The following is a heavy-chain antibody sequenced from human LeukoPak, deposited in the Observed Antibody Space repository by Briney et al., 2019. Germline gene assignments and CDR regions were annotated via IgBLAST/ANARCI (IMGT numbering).Heavy chain of an antibody. J-gene: IGHJ6*02. CDR1: GFTFSSYW. V-gene: IGHV3-7*01. D-gene: IGHD6-6*01. CDR2: IKQDGSER. CDR3: ARKAAPAMDV. Sequence: GGALILSCAASGFTFSSYWMSWVRQAPGKGLEWVANIKQDGSERYYVDSVKGRFTISRDNAKSSLYLQMNSLRAEDTAVYYCARKAAPAMDVWGQGTTVTVSS.